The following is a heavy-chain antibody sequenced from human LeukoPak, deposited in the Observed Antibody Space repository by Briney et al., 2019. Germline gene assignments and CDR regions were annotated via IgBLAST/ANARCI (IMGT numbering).Heavy chain of an antibody. CDR2: IRYDGSNE. D-gene: IGHD6-6*01. CDR3: ANLARPLDY. CDR1: GFTFSSYG. Sequence: GGSLRLSCVASGFTFSSYGMPWVRQAPGKGLEWVAFIRYDGSNEYVDSVKGRFTISRDNSKNTLYLQMNSLKPEDTAVYYCANLARPLDYWGQGALVTVSS. V-gene: IGHV3-30*02. J-gene: IGHJ4*02.